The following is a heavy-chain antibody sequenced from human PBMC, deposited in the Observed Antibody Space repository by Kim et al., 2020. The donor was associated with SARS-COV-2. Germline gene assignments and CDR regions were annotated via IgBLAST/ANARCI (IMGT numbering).Heavy chain of an antibody. CDR3: ARDSYYGSGSYVDY. CDR1: GFTFSSYA. V-gene: IGHV3-30*04. J-gene: IGHJ4*02. Sequence: GGSLRLSCAASGFTFSSYAMHWVRQAPGKGLEWVAVISYDGSNKYYADSVKGRFTISRDNSKNTLYLQMNSLRAEDTAVYYCARDSYYGSGSYVDYWGQGTLVTVSS. D-gene: IGHD3-10*01. CDR2: ISYDGSNK.